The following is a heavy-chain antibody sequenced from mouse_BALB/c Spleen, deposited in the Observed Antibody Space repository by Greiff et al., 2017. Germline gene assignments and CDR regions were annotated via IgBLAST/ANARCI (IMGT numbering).Heavy chain of an antibody. CDR1: GFSLNSYC. J-gene: IGHJ2*01. CDR3: ARDTTDYYGYYFDY. D-gene: IGHD1-2*01. Sequence: VKLVESGPGLVAPSQSLSFSCTASGFSLNSYCVHWVRQPPGKGLEWLGVIWAGGSTNYNSAHMSRLSISKDNSKSHVFLKMHSLQTDDTAMYYCARDTTDYYGYYFDYWGQGTTLTVSS. V-gene: IGHV2-9*02. CDR2: IWAGGST.